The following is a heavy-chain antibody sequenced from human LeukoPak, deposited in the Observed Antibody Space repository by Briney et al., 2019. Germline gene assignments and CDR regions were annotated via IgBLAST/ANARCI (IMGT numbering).Heavy chain of an antibody. CDR3: VGDRHSHGSLFDY. D-gene: IGHD5-18*01. CDR1: GFMFSSYS. Sequence: GGSLRLSCAASGFMFSSYSMNWVRQAPVKGLEWVSYISGNGDTTHYADSVKGRFTISRDNAKNSLYLQMNSLRDEDTAVYYCVGDRHSHGSLFDYWGQGTLVTVSS. V-gene: IGHV3-48*02. J-gene: IGHJ4*02. CDR2: ISGNGDTT.